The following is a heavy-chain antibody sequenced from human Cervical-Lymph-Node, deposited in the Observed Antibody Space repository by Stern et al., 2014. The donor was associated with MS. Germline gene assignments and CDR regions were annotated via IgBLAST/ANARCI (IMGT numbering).Heavy chain of an antibody. CDR1: GCSFRSYY. CDR2: INYSGST. CDR3: TRKSSNTPYYYAMDV. J-gene: IGHJ6*02. Sequence: PGLVKPSETLSLSFTISGCSFRSYYLILILQPPGTLLAWIWYINYSGSTSYNPSLRSRVTMSIDTSNKQFSLKVGSVTAADTAVYYCTRKSSNTPYYYAMDVWGQGPRSPSP. D-gene: IGHD4-11*01. V-gene: IGHV4-59*01.